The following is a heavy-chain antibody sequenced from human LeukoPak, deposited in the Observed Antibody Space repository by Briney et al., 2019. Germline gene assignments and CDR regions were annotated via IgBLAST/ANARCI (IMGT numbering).Heavy chain of an antibody. CDR3: ARERGGGGFVDAFDI. J-gene: IGHJ3*02. CDR2: ISYDGSNK. Sequence: GGSLRLSCAASGFNFSSYAMHWVRQAPGKGLEWVAVISYDGSNKYYADSVKGRFTISRDNSKNTLYLRMNSLRAEDTAVYYCARERGGGGFVDAFDIWGQGTMVTVSS. D-gene: IGHD2-21*01. V-gene: IGHV3-30-3*01. CDR1: GFNFSSYA.